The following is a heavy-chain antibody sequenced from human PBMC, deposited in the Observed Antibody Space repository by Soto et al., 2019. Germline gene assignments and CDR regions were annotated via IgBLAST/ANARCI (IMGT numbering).Heavy chain of an antibody. CDR2: INAGNGNT. J-gene: IGHJ4*02. D-gene: IGHD3-3*01. V-gene: IGHV1-3*01. CDR3: ARDLVTYYDFWSGYLGYFDY. Sequence: ASVKVSCKASEYTFTSYAMHWVRQAPGQRLEWMGWINAGNGNTKYSQKFQGRVTINRDTSASTAYMELSSLRSEDTAVYYCARDLVTYYDFWSGYLGYFDYWGQGTLVTVSS. CDR1: EYTFTSYA.